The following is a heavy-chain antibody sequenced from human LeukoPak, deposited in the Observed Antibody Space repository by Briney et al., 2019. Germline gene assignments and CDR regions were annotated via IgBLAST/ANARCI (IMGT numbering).Heavy chain of an antibody. D-gene: IGHD3-10*01. V-gene: IGHV4-34*01. CDR1: GVSFSGYY. Sequence: SETLSLTCAVYGVSFSGYYWRWLRQPPGKGLEWIGEINHSGSTNYNPSLKNRVTISKTPFSLKLSSVTAADTAVYYCASWMVREEGWFDPWGQGTLVTVSS. J-gene: IGHJ5*02. CDR2: INHSGST. CDR3: ASWMVREEGWFDP.